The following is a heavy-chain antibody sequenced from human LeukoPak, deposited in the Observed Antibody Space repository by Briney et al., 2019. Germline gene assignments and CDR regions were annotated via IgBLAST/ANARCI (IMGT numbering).Heavy chain of an antibody. CDR3: ARLYCSGGSCYSVDY. Sequence: GGSLRFSCAASGFTFTNYAMSWVRQAPGMGLEWVSGISGSDSGTYYADSVKGRFTISRDNSRNTLYLQINSLRAEDTAVYYCARLYCSGGSCYSVDYWGQGTLVTVSS. CDR2: ISGSDSGT. D-gene: IGHD2-15*01. CDR1: GFTFTNYA. J-gene: IGHJ4*02. V-gene: IGHV3-23*01.